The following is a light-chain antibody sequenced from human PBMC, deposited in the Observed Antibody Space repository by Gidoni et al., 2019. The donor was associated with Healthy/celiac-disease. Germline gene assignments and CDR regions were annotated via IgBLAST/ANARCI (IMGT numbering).Light chain of an antibody. CDR3: AAWDDSLSGPV. J-gene: IGLJ3*02. CDR1: SSNIGRNY. Sequence: QSVMTQPPSASGTPGQRVTISCSGSSSNIGRNYVYWYQQLPGTAPKLLISRNNPRPSGVPDRFSGSKSGTSASLAISGLRSEDEADYYCAAWDDSLSGPVFGGGTKLTVL. V-gene: IGLV1-47*01. CDR2: RNN.